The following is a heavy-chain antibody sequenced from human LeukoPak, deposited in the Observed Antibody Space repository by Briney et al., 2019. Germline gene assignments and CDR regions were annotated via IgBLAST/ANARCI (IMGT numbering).Heavy chain of an antibody. D-gene: IGHD6-19*01. CDR3: ARRTGAAPGEFFLH. V-gene: IGHV3-53*01. Sequence: GGSLRLSCAGSGFIVSDSYTSWVRQGPGKGLEWVSAIYSSGSTDYADSVRGRFTIARDTSKNMVYLQMNSLTAEDTAIYYCARRTGAAPGEFFLHWGQGTLVTASS. CDR1: GFIVSDSY. J-gene: IGHJ1*01. CDR2: IYSSGST.